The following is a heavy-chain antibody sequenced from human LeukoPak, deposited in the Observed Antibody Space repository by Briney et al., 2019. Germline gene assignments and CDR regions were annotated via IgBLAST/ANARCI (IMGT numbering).Heavy chain of an antibody. V-gene: IGHV1-69*13. D-gene: IGHD2-2*01. J-gene: IGHJ5*02. CDR1: GYTFTSYG. Sequence: SVKVSCKASGYTFTSYGISWVRQAPGQGLEWMGGIIPIFGTANYAQKFQGRVTITADESTTTAYMELSSLRSEDTAVYYCARDYCSTSCYAYNWFDPWGQGTLVTVSS. CDR2: IIPIFGTA. CDR3: ARDYCSTSCYAYNWFDP.